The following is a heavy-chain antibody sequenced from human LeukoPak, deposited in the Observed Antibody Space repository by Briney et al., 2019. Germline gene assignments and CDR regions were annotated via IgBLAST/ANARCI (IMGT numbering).Heavy chain of an antibody. D-gene: IGHD3-9*01. CDR2: ISAYNGNT. CDR3: ARDYDTLTGYYTYGMDV. V-gene: IGHV1-18*01. Sequence: ASVKVSCKASGYTFTSYGISWVRQAPGQGLEWMGWISAYNGNTNYAQKLQGRVTMTTDTSTSTAYMELRSLRSDDTAVYYCARDYDTLTGYYTYGMDVWGQGTTVTVSS. CDR1: GYTFTSYG. J-gene: IGHJ6*02.